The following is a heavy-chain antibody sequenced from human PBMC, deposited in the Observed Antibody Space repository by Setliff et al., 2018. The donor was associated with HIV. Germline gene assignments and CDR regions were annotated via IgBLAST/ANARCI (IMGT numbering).Heavy chain of an antibody. CDR2: INPHTGVT. Sequence: ASVKVSCKTSGYIFIRYYIFWVRQAPGQGLEWMGNINPHTGVTRYAEKFQGRVTMTRDTSISTIYMEQSRLRSDDTAVYYCARDVRDGFEEWFSTLDDGMDVWGQGTTVTVSS. J-gene: IGHJ6*02. CDR3: ARDVRDGFEEWFSTLDDGMDV. D-gene: IGHD3-3*01. CDR1: GYIFIRYY. V-gene: IGHV1-2*02.